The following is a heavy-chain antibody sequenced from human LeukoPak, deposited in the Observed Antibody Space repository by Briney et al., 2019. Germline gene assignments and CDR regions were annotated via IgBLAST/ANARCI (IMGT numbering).Heavy chain of an antibody. J-gene: IGHJ4*02. Sequence: SETLSLTCTVSGGSISSSSYYWGWIRQPPGKGLEWIGSNYYSGSTYHNPSLKSRVTISVDTSKNQFSLKLSSVTAADTAVYYCARQHGYSYGYYFDYWGQGTLVTVSS. D-gene: IGHD5-18*01. V-gene: IGHV4-39*01. CDR1: GGSISSSSYY. CDR3: ARQHGYSYGYYFDY. CDR2: NYYSGST.